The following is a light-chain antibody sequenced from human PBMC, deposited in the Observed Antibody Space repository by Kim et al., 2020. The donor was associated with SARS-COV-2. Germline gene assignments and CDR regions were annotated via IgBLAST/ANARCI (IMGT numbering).Light chain of an antibody. CDR2: EVS. CDR1: SSDVGSYNR. V-gene: IGLV2-18*02. Sequence: GQSATSSCTGTSSDVGSYNRVSGYQQPPGTAPKRMIYEVSNRPSGVPDRFPGSKSGNTASLTISGLQAEDEADYYCSSYTSSSTWVFGGGTKRTVL. CDR3: SSYTSSSTWV. J-gene: IGLJ3*02.